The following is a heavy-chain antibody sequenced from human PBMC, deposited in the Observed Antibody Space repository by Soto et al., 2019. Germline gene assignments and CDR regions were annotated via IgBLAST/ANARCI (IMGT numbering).Heavy chain of an antibody. J-gene: IGHJ4*02. CDR2: IYWDDDK. D-gene: IGHD3-16*01. V-gene: IGHV2-5*02. CDR3: ARALGSWGAYYFDH. CDR1: GFSLDTWGVG. Sequence: QITLKESGPTLVRPTQTLTLTCTVSGFSLDTWGVGVGWIRQPPGKAPEWLALIYWDDDKRYSPSLKNRLTSTKDTSKNQVVRTVTNMDPVDTVTYYCARALGSWGAYYFDHWGQGTLVTVSS.